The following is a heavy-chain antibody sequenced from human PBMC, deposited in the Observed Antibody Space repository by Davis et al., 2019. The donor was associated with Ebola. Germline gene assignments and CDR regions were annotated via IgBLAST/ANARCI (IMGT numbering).Heavy chain of an antibody. CDR2: LSPSGGTT. CDR3: AKPEYDYIWGSYRY. CDR1: GFTFSNYG. Sequence: GGSLRLSCAASGFTFSNYGMNWVRQAPGKGLEWVSGLSPSGGTTYHADSVKGRFTVSRDNSKNMVYLEMNSLRAEDTAVYYCAKPEYDYIWGSYRYWGQGTLVTVSS. V-gene: IGHV3-23*01. D-gene: IGHD3-16*02. J-gene: IGHJ4*02.